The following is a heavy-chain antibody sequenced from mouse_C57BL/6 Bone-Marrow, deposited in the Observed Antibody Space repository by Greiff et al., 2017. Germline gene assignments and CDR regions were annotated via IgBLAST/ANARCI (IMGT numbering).Heavy chain of an antibody. D-gene: IGHD1-1*01. V-gene: IGHV5-17*01. J-gene: IGHJ4*01. Sequence: EVKVEESGGGLVKPGGSLKLSCAASGFTFSDYGMHWVRQAPEKGLEWVAYISSGSSTIYYADTVKGRFTISRDNAKNTLFLQMTSLRSEDTAMYYCARQGNYVDMDYWGQGTSVTVSS. CDR1: GFTFSDYG. CDR2: ISSGSSTI. CDR3: ARQGNYVDMDY.